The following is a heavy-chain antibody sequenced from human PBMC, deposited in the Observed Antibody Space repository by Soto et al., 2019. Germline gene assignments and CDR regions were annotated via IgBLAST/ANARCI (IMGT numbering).Heavy chain of an antibody. CDR2: IYYSGST. CDR1: GGSISSYY. CDR3: GRDKAARPSNYYYYMDV. D-gene: IGHD6-6*01. Sequence: ETLSLTCTVSGGSISSYYWSWIRQPPGKGLEWIGYIYYSGSTNYNPSLKSRVTISVDTSKNQFSLKLSSVTAADTAVYYCGRDKAARPSNYYYYMDVWGKGTTVTVSS. V-gene: IGHV4-59*01. J-gene: IGHJ6*03.